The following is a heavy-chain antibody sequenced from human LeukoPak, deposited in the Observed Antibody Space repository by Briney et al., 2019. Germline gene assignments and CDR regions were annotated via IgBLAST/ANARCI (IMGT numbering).Heavy chain of an antibody. CDR1: GGSISSCY. J-gene: IGHJ4*02. V-gene: IGHV4-4*07. D-gene: IGHD3-3*01. Sequence: SETLSLTCTVSGGSISSCYWSWIRQPAGKGLEWIGRIYTSGSTNYNPSLKSRVTMSVDTSKNQFSLKLSSVTAADTAVYYCARDIKTVGGYYYDYWGQGTLVTVSS. CDR3: ARDIKTVGGYYYDY. CDR2: IYTSGST.